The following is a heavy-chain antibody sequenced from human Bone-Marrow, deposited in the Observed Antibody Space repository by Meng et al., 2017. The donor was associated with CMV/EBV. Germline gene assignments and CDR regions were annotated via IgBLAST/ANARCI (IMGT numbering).Heavy chain of an antibody. CDR3: ARVAPLGSGGDSFDY. CDR2: ISYDGSNK. J-gene: IGHJ4*02. CDR1: GFTFSSYI. V-gene: IGHV3-30*04. D-gene: IGHD2-15*01. Sequence: GGSLRLSCVASGFTFSSYIMHWVRQAPGKGPEWVAVISYDGSNKFYADSVRGRFTISRDNSKNTLYLQMNSLRAEDTVVYYCARVAPLGSGGDSFDYWGQGTLVTVSS.